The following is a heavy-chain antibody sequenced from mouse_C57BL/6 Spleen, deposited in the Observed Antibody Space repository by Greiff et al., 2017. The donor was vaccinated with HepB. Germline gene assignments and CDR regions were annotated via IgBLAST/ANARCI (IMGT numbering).Heavy chain of an antibody. CDR1: GYTFTSYW. CDR2: FDPNSGGT. Sequence: VQLQQPGAELVKPGASVKLSCKASGYTFTSYWMHWVKQRPGRGLEWIGRFDPNSGGTKYNEKFKSKATLTVDKPSSTAYMQLSSLTSEDSAVYYCAITTVAPAWFAYWGQGTLVTVSA. V-gene: IGHV1-72*01. J-gene: IGHJ3*01. D-gene: IGHD1-1*01. CDR3: AITTVAPAWFAY.